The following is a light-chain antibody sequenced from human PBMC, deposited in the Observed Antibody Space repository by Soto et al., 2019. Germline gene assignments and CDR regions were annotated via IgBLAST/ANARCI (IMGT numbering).Light chain of an antibody. CDR2: KAS. CDR3: QQLDSFPLT. J-gene: IGKJ5*01. CDR1: QTVSSL. V-gene: IGKV1-5*03. Sequence: DIQMTQSPSTLSGSVGDRVTITCRASQTVSSLLAWYQQKPGKAPKLLIYKASTLKSGVPSRFSGSGSGTEFTLTISSLQPEDFASYYCQQLDSFPLTFGQGTRLEIK.